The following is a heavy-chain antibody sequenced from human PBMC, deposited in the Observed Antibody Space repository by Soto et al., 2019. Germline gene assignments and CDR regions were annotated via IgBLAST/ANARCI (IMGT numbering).Heavy chain of an antibody. D-gene: IGHD5-12*01. CDR1: GFTFSSYG. J-gene: IGHJ4*02. V-gene: IGHV3-30*18. CDR3: AKDGYNVYGTFDY. Sequence: GGSLRLSCAASGFTFSSYGMHWVRQAPGKGLEWVAVISYDGSNKYYADSVKGRFTISRDNSKNTLYLQMNSLRAEDTAVYYCAKDGYNVYGTFDYWGQGTLVTV. CDR2: ISYDGSNK.